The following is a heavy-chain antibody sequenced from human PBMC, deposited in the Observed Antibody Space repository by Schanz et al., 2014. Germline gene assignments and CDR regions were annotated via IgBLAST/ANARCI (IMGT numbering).Heavy chain of an antibody. CDR3: VRELSGGTFDY. Sequence: QVQLVQSGAEVKKPGASVKVSCKASGYTFISYFIHWVRQAPGQGLEWMGIINPTGGSTSYAQRFQGRVTVTRDTSTSTVYMELNSLRSDDTAVYYCVRELSGGTFDYWGQGALVTVSS. J-gene: IGHJ4*02. V-gene: IGHV1-46*01. CDR1: GYTFISYF. CDR2: INPTGGST. D-gene: IGHD1-1*01.